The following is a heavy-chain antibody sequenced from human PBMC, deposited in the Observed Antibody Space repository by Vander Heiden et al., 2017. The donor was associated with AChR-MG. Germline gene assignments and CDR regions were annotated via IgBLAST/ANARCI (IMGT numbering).Heavy chain of an antibody. CDR1: GFTFDAYA. V-gene: IGHV3-9*01. Sequence: EVQLVESGGGLVQPGRSLRLSCAASGFTFDAYAMHWVRQGPGKGMGGGSGISWKSGSIGDADSVKGRFTISRDNAKNSLYLQMNSLRAEDTALYYCAKDSKGDGGVKGWFDPWGQGTLVTVSS. D-gene: IGHD2-8*02. CDR2: ISWKSGSI. CDR3: AKDSKGDGGVKGWFDP. J-gene: IGHJ5*02.